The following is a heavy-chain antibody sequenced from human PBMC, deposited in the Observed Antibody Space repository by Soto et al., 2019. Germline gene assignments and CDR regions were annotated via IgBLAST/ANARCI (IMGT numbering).Heavy chain of an antibody. CDR3: AQQGGGWCLDF. CDR1: GFPFSSYG. Sequence: VQLVESGGGVVQPGRSLRLSCAASGFPFSSYGMHWVRQAPGKGLEWVAGLWYDGTNKNYGDSVKGRFIISRDNSRNTLSLQMNSLREEDTAVYYCAQQGGGWCLDFWGQGTLVTVSS. D-gene: IGHD6-19*01. V-gene: IGHV3-33*06. J-gene: IGHJ4*02. CDR2: LWYDGTNK.